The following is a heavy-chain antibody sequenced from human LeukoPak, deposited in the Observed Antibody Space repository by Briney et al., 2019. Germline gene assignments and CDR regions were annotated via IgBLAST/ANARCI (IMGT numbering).Heavy chain of an antibody. Sequence: PGGSLRLSCAASGFTFWSYGMHWVRQAPGKGLEWVAVIWYDGSNKYYADSVKGRFTISRDNSKNTVYLQMNGLRVEDKAVYYCARVEGGGYAVDYWGQGTLVTVSS. D-gene: IGHD5-12*01. CDR2: IWYDGSNK. CDR1: GFTFWSYG. J-gene: IGHJ4*02. CDR3: ARVEGGGYAVDY. V-gene: IGHV3-33*01.